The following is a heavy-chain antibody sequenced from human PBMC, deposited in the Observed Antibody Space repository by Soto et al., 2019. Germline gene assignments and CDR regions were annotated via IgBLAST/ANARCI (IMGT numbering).Heavy chain of an antibody. D-gene: IGHD6-19*01. CDR1: GGSISSTNW. J-gene: IGHJ4*02. CDR2: IYYSGST. CDR3: ARVWDFSSAWVDY. V-gene: IGHV4-4*02. Sequence: QVQLQESGPGLVKPSGTLSLTCAVSGGSISSTNWWSWVRQPPGKGLEWIGEIYYSGSTNYNPSRKSRATISVDKSKNQFSLELSSVTAAGTAVYYCARVWDFSSAWVDYWGQGTLVTVSS.